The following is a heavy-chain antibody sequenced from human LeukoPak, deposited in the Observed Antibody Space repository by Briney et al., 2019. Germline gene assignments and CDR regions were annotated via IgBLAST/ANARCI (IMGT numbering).Heavy chain of an antibody. CDR1: GASISGYY. J-gene: IGHJ4*02. V-gene: IGHV4-59*05. CDR2: IYYSGST. CDR3: ARLFASTGMPKN. Sequence: ETQSLTCRVSGASISGYYWSWIRQPPGKGLEWIGSIYYSGSTYYNPSLKSRVTISVDTSKNQFSLKLSSVTAADTAVYYCARLFASTGMPKNWGQGTL. D-gene: IGHD5-18*01.